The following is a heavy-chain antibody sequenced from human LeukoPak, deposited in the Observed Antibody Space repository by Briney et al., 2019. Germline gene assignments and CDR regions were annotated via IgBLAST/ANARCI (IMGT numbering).Heavy chain of an antibody. CDR2: ISSSTNTI. J-gene: IGHJ3*02. CDR3: ARGGYGANDDAFDI. CDR1: GFTFSSYA. V-gene: IGHV3-48*02. Sequence: GGSLRLSCAASGFTFSSYAMSWVRQAPGKGLEWVSYISSSTNTICYADSVKGRFTISRDNAKNSLFLQMNSLRDEDTAVYYCARGGYGANDDAFDIWGQGTMVTVSS. D-gene: IGHD4-23*01.